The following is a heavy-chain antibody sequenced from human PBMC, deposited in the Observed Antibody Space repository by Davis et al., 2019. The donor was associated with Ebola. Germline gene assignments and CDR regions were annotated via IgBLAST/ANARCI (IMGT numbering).Heavy chain of an antibody. Sequence: WGSLRLSCAASGFTFSGSAMHWVRQASGKGLEWVGRIRSKANSYATAYAASVKGRFTISRDDSKNTAYLQMNSLRAEDTAVYYCAGSGYYFYWGQGTLVTVSS. CDR1: GFTFSGSA. CDR3: AGSGYYFY. J-gene: IGHJ4*02. CDR2: IRSKANSYAT. V-gene: IGHV3-73*01. D-gene: IGHD3-3*01.